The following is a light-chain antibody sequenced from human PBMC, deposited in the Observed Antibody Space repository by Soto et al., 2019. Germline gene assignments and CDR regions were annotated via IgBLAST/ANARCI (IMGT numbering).Light chain of an antibody. CDR1: SSDVGSYNH. V-gene: IGLV2-23*03. CDR2: EGS. CDR3: CSYAGSSTFV. J-gene: IGLJ1*01. Sequence: LTQPASVSGSPGQSITISCTGTSSDVGSYNHVSWYQQHPGKAPKLMIYEGSKRPSGVSNRFSGSKSGNTASLTISGLQAEDEADYYCCSYAGSSTFVFGTGTKVTVL.